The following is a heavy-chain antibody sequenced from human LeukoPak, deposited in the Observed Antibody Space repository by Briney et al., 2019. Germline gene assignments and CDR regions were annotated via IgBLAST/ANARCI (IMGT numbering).Heavy chain of an antibody. CDR3: ARDYYDSSGYYYFDY. CDR2: ISAYNGNT. V-gene: IGHV1-18*01. D-gene: IGHD3-22*01. J-gene: IGHJ4*02. Sequence: ASVKVSCKASGYTFTSYGISWVRQAPGQGLEWMGWISAYNGNTNYAQKLQGRVTMTKDTSTSTAYMELRSLRSNDTAVYYCARDYYDSSGYYYFDYWGQGTLVTVSS. CDR1: GYTFTSYG.